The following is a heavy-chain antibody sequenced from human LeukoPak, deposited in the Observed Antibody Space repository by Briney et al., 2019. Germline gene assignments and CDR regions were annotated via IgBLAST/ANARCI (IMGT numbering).Heavy chain of an antibody. D-gene: IGHD6-19*01. CDR3: ARGGSGWTSDY. Sequence: ASVKVSCKASGYTFTSYGITWVRQAPGQGLEWMGWINPYNGDTNSAQKLQGRVTMTTDTSTSTAYMELRSLRSDDTAMYYCARGGSGWTSDYWGQGTLVTVSS. J-gene: IGHJ4*02. CDR2: INPYNGDT. V-gene: IGHV1-18*01. CDR1: GYTFTSYG.